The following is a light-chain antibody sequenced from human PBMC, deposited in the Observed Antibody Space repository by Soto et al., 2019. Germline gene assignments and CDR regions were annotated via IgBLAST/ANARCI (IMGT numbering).Light chain of an antibody. J-gene: IGKJ5*01. CDR2: GAS. CDR1: QSVSSSY. CDR3: QQYGSSPIT. V-gene: IGKV3-20*01. Sequence: EIVLTQSPGTLSLSPGESATLSCRASQSVSSSYLAWYQQKPGQAPRLLIYGASSRATGIPDRFSGSGSGTDFTLTISRLEPEDFAVYYCQQYGSSPITVGQGTRLEI.